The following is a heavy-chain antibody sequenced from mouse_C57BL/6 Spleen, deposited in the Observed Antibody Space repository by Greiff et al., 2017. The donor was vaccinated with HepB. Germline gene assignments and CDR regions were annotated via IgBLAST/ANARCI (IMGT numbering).Heavy chain of an antibody. J-gene: IGHJ2*01. CDR1: GYAFSSSW. V-gene: IGHV1-82*01. Sequence: VQLQESGPELVKPGASVKISCKASGYAFSSSWMNWVKQRPGKGLEWIGRIYPGDGDTNYNGKFKGKATLTADKSSSTAYMQLSSLTSEDSAVYFCARSSYYYGSSGFDYWGQGTTLTVSS. CDR2: IYPGDGDT. D-gene: IGHD1-1*01. CDR3: ARSSYYYGSSGFDY.